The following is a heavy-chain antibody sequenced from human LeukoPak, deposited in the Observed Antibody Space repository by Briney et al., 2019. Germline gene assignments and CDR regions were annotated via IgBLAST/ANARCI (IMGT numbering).Heavy chain of an antibody. D-gene: IGHD3-16*01. Sequence: PGGSLRPSCAASGFTFDDYGMSWVRQAPGKGLEWVSGINWNGGSTGYADSVKGRFTISRDNAKNSLYLQMNSLRAEDTALYYCARDPSPYSAFDIWGQGTMVTVSS. CDR2: INWNGGST. J-gene: IGHJ3*02. CDR3: ARDPSPYSAFDI. V-gene: IGHV3-20*04. CDR1: GFTFDDYG.